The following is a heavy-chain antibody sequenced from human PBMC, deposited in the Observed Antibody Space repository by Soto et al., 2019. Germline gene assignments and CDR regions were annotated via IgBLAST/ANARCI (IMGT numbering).Heavy chain of an antibody. CDR1: GFTFSSYS. V-gene: IGHV3-21*01. D-gene: IGHD3-10*01. J-gene: IGHJ6*02. CDR2: ISSTSSYI. Sequence: PGGSLRLSCAASGFTFSSYSMNWVRQAPGKGLEWVSSISSTSSYIYYADSVKGRFTISRDNAKNSLYLQMNSLRAEDTAVYYCARAITMVRGVNPIYYYYGMDVWGQGTTVTVSS. CDR3: ARAITMVRGVNPIYYYYGMDV.